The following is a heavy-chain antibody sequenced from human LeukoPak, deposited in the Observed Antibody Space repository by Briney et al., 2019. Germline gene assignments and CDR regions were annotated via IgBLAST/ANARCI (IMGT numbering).Heavy chain of an antibody. CDR1: GYTFTSYG. D-gene: IGHD3-10*01. CDR3: ARDQKRGDPFDY. J-gene: IGHJ4*02. CDR2: ISAYNGNT. V-gene: IGHV1-18*01. Sequence: ASVKVSCKASGYTFTSYGISWVRQAPGQGLEWMGWISAYNGNTNYAQKLQGRVTMTTDTSTRTAYMELRSLRSDDTAVYYCARDQKRGDPFDYWGQGTLVTVSS.